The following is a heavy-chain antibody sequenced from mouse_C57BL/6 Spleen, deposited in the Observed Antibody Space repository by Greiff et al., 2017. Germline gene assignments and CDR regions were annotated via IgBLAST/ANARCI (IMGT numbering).Heavy chain of an antibody. CDR1: GYTFTDYE. Sequence: VKLMESGAELVRPGASVTLSCKASGYTFTDYEMHWVKQTPVHGLEWIGAIDPETGGTAYHQKFKGKAILTADKASSTAYMELRSLTSEDSAVYYCTRYYYSNSFDYWGQGTTLTVSS. CDR2: IDPETGGT. V-gene: IGHV1-15*01. J-gene: IGHJ2*01. CDR3: TRYYYSNSFDY. D-gene: IGHD2-5*01.